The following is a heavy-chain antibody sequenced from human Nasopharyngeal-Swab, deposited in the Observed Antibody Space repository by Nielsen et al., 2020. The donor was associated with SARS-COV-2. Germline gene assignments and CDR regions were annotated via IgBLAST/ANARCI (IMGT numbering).Heavy chain of an antibody. CDR3: ARDVIPAYGSGTYHDY. Sequence: ASVKVSCKASGYSFAGYYMHWVRQAPGQGLEWMGRINTKSGGTDYAQKLQGRVTMTRDTSISTAYMELSSLISDDTAVYYCARDVIPAYGSGTYHDYWGQGTLVTASS. J-gene: IGHJ4*02. V-gene: IGHV1-2*06. CDR1: GYSFAGYY. CDR2: INTKSGGT. D-gene: IGHD3-10*01.